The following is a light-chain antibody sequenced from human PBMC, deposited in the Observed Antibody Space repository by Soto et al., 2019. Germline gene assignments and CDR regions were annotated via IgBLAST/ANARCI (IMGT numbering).Light chain of an antibody. CDR2: GAS. CDR3: QQFDTSPPCT. J-gene: IGKJ5*01. V-gene: IGKV3-20*01. CDR1: QSVSSIY. Sequence: EIVLTQSPGTLSLSPGERATLSCRASQSVSSIYFAWYQQKPGQAPRLLIYGASSRATGIPDRFSGSGSGRDFTLTISRLEPEDFAVYYCQQFDTSPPCTLVQGTRLEIK.